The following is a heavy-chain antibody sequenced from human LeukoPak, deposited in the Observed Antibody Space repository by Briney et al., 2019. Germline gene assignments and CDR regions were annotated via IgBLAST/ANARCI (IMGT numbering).Heavy chain of an antibody. D-gene: IGHD1-14*01. CDR2: IGIRGDT. CDR3: ARTYPDLHAFDI. CDR1: GFTFIDYD. V-gene: IGHV3-13*01. J-gene: IGHJ3*02. Sequence: GGSLRLSCAASGFTFIDYDMHWVRQVIGKGLEWVSAIGIRGDTHYSGSVKGRFTISRDNSKNTLYLQMNSLRAEDTAVYYCARTYPDLHAFDIWGQGTMVTVSS.